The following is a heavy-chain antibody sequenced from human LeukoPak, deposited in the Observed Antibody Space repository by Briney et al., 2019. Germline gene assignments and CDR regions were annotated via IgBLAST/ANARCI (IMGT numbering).Heavy chain of an antibody. D-gene: IGHD6-6*01. CDR2: IHASGPT. CDR3: ARHDAGIAARPFDN. V-gene: IGHV4-4*09. CDR1: GGSNNSYY. J-gene: IGHJ4*02. Sequence: SETLSLTCTVSGGSNNSYYWSWIRRPPGKGLEWIAYIHASGPTNYNPSLKSRITISVDTSKNQFSLKLSSVTAADTAVYYCARHDAGIAARPFDNWGQGTLVTVSS.